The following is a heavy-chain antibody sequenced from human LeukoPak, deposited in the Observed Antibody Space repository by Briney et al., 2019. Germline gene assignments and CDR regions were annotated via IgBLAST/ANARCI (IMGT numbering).Heavy chain of an antibody. J-gene: IGHJ4*02. CDR2: ISWNSGSI. V-gene: IGHV3-9*01. CDR1: GFTFDDYA. D-gene: IGHD3-16*01. CDR3: AKDSVAGGSGY. Sequence: GRSLRLSCAASGFTFDDYAMHWVRQAPGKGLEWVSGISWNSGSIGYADSVKGRFTISRDNAKNSLYLQMNSLRAEDTALYYCAKDSVAGGSGYWGQGTLVTVSS.